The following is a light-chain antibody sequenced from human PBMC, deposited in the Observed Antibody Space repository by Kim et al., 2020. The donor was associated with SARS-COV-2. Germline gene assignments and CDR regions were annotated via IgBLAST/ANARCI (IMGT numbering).Light chain of an antibody. CDR2: SAS. CDR1: QSISPS. J-gene: IGKJ1*01. V-gene: IGKV1-39*01. Sequence: ASVGERVTITVRASQSISPSLNSYQQTPGKAPTPLIYSASYLHSAVPSRISGDGSGTDLTLTISSLEPEDFATYSCQQSYSTPLTFGQGTKVDIK. CDR3: QQSYSTPLT.